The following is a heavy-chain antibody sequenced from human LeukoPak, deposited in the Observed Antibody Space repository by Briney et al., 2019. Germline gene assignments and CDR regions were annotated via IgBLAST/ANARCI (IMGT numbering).Heavy chain of an antibody. J-gene: IGHJ3*02. CDR2: ISSNGGST. V-gene: IGHV3-64D*06. CDR1: GFTFSSYA. D-gene: IGHD5-24*01. Sequence: GGSLRLSCSASGFTFSSYAMHWVRQAPGKGLEYVSAISSNGGSTYYADSVKGRFTISRDNSKNMLYLQMSSLRAEDTAVYYCARADGSTILGAFDIWGQGTMVTVSS. CDR3: ARADGSTILGAFDI.